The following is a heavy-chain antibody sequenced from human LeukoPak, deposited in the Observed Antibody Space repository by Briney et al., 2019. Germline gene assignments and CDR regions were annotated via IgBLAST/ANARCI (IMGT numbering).Heavy chain of an antibody. D-gene: IGHD5-12*01. J-gene: IGHJ4*02. CDR2: INWSGDST. V-gene: IGHV3-20*04. CDR3: ARRGRGS. Sequence: GGSLRLSCAASGFNFDEYGMIWVRQGLGKGLEWVSGINWSGDSTGYADSVKGRFTISRDNAKNSLYLQMNSLRAEDTALYYCARRGRGSWGQGTPVTVSS. CDR1: GFNFDEYG.